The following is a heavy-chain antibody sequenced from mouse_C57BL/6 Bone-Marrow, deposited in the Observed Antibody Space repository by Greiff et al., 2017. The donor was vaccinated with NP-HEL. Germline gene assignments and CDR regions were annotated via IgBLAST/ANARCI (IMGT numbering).Heavy chain of an antibody. CDR3: ARHVYGSSPYAMDY. CDR1: GFSLTSYG. CDR2: IWSDGST. J-gene: IGHJ4*01. Sequence: QVQLKESGPGLVAPSQSLSITCTVSGFSLTSYGVHWVRQPPGKGLEWLVVIWSDGSTTYNSALKSRLSISKDNSKSQVFLKMNSLQTDDTAMYYCARHVYGSSPYAMDYWGQGTSVTVSS. V-gene: IGHV2-6-1*01. D-gene: IGHD1-1*01.